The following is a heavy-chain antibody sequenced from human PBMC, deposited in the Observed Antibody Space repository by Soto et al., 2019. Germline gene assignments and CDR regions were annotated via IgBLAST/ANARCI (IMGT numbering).Heavy chain of an antibody. CDR2: INAGNGNT. D-gene: IGHD1-26*01. CDR3: ARGGSLYWYFDL. CDR1: GYTFTSYA. V-gene: IGHV1-3*01. J-gene: IGHJ2*01. Sequence: ASVKVSCKASGYTFTSYAMHWVRQAPGQRLEWMGWINAGNGNTKYSQKFQGRVTITRDTSASTAYMELSSLRSEDTAVYYCARGGSLYWYFDLWGRGALVTVSS.